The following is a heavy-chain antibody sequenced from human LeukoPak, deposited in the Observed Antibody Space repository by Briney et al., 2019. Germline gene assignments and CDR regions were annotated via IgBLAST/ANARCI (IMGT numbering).Heavy chain of an antibody. V-gene: IGHV1-46*01. CDR3: ARDPSNTSGWYIYFDY. D-gene: IGHD6-19*01. CDR1: GYTFSNYY. J-gene: IGHJ4*02. CDR2: INPSGGST. Sequence: ASVKVSCKASGYTFSNYYMHWVRQAPGQGLEWMGIINPSGGSTSYAQKFQGRVTMTTDTCTSTAYMELWSLRSDDTAVYYCARDPSNTSGWYIYFDYWGQGTLVTVSS.